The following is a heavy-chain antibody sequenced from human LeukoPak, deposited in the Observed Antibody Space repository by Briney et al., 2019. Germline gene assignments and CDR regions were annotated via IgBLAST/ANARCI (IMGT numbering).Heavy chain of an antibody. J-gene: IGHJ4*02. V-gene: IGHV3-21*03. CDR2: ISSGSSYI. CDR3: ARDSSESSGLPEYYFDY. D-gene: IGHD3-22*01. Sequence: GGSLRLSCAASGFTFSTYSMNWVRQAPGKGLEWVSSISSGSSYIYYADSIKGRFTISRDNAKNSLYLQMNRLRAEDTGVYYCARDSSESSGLPEYYFDYRGQGTLVTVSS. CDR1: GFTFSTYS.